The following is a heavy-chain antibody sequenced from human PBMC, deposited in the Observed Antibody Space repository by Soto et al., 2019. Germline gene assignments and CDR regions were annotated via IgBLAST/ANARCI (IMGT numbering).Heavy chain of an antibody. D-gene: IGHD2-2*01. Sequence: ASVKVSCKASGYTFTSYAMHWVRQAPGQRLEWMGWINAGNGNTKYSQKFQGRVTITRDTSASTAYMELSSLRSEDTAVYYCAREAEYCCSTSCYYRNWFDPWGQGTLVTVSS. V-gene: IGHV1-3*01. CDR2: INAGNGNT. CDR1: GYTFTSYA. J-gene: IGHJ5*02. CDR3: AREAEYCCSTSCYYRNWFDP.